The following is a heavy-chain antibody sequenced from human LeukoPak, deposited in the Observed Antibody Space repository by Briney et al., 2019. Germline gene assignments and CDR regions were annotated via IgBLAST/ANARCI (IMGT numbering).Heavy chain of an antibody. Sequence: ASVKVSCKASGYTFTGYYMHWVRQAPGQGLESMGWINPNSGGTNYAQKFQGRVTMTRDTSISTAYMELSRLRSDDTAVYYCARASTMHRGITTPAVYWGQGALVTVSS. V-gene: IGHV1-2*02. CDR1: GYTFTGYY. J-gene: IGHJ4*02. CDR2: INPNSGGT. CDR3: ARASTMHRGITTPAVY. D-gene: IGHD5/OR15-5a*01.